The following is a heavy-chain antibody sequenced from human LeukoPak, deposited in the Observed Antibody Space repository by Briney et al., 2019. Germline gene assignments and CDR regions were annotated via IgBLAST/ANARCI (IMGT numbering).Heavy chain of an antibody. CDR1: GYTFTSYD. CDR2: MNPNSGNT. J-gene: IGHJ5*02. V-gene: IGHV1-8*01. D-gene: IGHD6-13*01. CDR3: AKDPRRAAAGRGVWNWFDP. Sequence: ASVKVSCKASGYTFTSYDINWVRQATGQGLEWMGWMNPNSGNTGYAQKFQGRVSMTRDTSISTAYMELSSLRSDDTAVYYCAKDPRRAAAGRGVWNWFDPWGRGTLVTVSS.